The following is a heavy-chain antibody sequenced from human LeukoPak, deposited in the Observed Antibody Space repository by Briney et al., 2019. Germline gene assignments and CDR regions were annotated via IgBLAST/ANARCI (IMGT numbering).Heavy chain of an antibody. Sequence: AGGSLRLSCAASRFTISSYAMSWVRQAPGKGLEWVANIKQDGSEKYYVDSVKGRFTISRDNAKNSLYLQMNSLRAEDTAVYYCARVVGSSGWYGGGWFDPWGQGTLVTVSS. D-gene: IGHD6-19*01. CDR1: RFTISSYA. CDR3: ARVVGSSGWYGGGWFDP. V-gene: IGHV3-7*01. CDR2: IKQDGSEK. J-gene: IGHJ5*02.